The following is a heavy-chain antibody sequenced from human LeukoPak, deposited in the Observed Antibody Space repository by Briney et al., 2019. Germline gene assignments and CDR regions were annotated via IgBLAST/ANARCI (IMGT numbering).Heavy chain of an antibody. Sequence: SETLSLTCTVSGGSISSYYWSWIRQPPGKGLEWIGYIYTSGGTNYNPSLKRRVTIPVDTSKNQFSLQLSSVTAAHTAVFYCARVSSGYYGSFYYYMDVWGKGTTVTVSS. CDR2: IYTSGGT. CDR3: ARVSSGYYGSFYYYMDV. CDR1: GGSISSYY. V-gene: IGHV4-4*09. J-gene: IGHJ6*03. D-gene: IGHD3-22*01.